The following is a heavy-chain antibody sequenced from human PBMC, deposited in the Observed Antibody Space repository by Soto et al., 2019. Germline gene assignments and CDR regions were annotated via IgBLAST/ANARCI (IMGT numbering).Heavy chain of an antibody. CDR2: ISSSSSYI. Sequence: GGSLRLSXAASGFTFSSYSMNWVRQAPGKGLEWVSSISSSSSYIYYADSVKGRFTISRDNAKNSLYLQMNSLRAEDTAVYYCARGYYDFWRGAFDIWGQGTMVTVSS. CDR1: GFTFSSYS. D-gene: IGHD3-3*01. V-gene: IGHV3-21*01. J-gene: IGHJ3*02. CDR3: ARGYYDFWRGAFDI.